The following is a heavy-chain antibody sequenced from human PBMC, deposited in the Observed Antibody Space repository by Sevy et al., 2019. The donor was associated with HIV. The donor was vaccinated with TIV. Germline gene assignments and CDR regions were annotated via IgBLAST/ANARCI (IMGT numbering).Heavy chain of an antibody. Sequence: GGSLRLSCAGSGFIFSNYNMKWVRQAPGKGLEWVSYISNSGTTISYSDSVRGRFTISRDNARNLLYLQMNSLRAEDTAVYYCARDLPPSATTVAHFDCWGQGTLVTVSS. V-gene: IGHV3-48*04. CDR1: GFIFSNYN. CDR3: ARDLPPSATTVAHFDC. CDR2: ISNSGTTI. D-gene: IGHD4-17*01. J-gene: IGHJ4*02.